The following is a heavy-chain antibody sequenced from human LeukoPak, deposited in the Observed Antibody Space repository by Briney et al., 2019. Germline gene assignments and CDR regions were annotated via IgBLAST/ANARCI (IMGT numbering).Heavy chain of an antibody. D-gene: IGHD7-27*01. J-gene: IGHJ6*02. CDR1: GFTVSSNY. CDR2: IYSGGST. V-gene: IGHV3-66*01. CDR3: ARAGDILLVSYFHYYGMDV. Sequence: GGSLRLSCAASGFTVSSNYMSWVRQAPGKGLEWVSVIYSGGSTYYADSVKGRFTISRDNSKNTLYLQMNSLRAEDTAVYYCARAGDILLVSYFHYYGMDVWGQGTTVIVSS.